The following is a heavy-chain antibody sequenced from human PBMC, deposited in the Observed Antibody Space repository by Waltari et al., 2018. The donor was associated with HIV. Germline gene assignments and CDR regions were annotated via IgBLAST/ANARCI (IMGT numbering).Heavy chain of an antibody. Sequence: QVQLVQSGAEVKKPGSSVKVSCKASGGTFSSYAISWVRQAPGQGLEWMGGIIPIFGTANYAQKFQGRVTITADKSTSTAYMELSSLRSEDTAVYYCARSPHTGIVGANPLSPFDYWGQGTLVTVSS. CDR1: GGTFSSYA. J-gene: IGHJ4*02. CDR3: ARSPHTGIVGANPLSPFDY. CDR2: IIPIFGTA. D-gene: IGHD1-26*01. V-gene: IGHV1-69*06.